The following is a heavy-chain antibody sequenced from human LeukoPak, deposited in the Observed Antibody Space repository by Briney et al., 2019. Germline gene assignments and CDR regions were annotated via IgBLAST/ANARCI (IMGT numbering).Heavy chain of an antibody. CDR1: GFTFSNYA. CDR2: INNNGADT. D-gene: IGHD3-10*01. CDR3: ARGYYYGSGSSDY. J-gene: IGHJ4*02. Sequence: GGSLRLSCAASGFTFSNYAMSWVRQAPGKGLKWVSTINNNGADTYYADSVKGRFTISRDNAKNTLYLQMNSLRAEDTAVYYCARGYYYGSGSSDYWGQGTLVTVSS. V-gene: IGHV3-23*01.